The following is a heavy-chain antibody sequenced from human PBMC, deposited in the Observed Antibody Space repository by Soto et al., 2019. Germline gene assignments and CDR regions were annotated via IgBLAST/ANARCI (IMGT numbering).Heavy chain of an antibody. CDR3: AREEPGSGWYLGAFDI. D-gene: IGHD6-19*01. CDR1: GFTFSSYE. V-gene: IGHV3-48*03. Sequence: GGSLRLSCAASGFTFSSYEMNWVRQAPGKGLEWVSYISSSGSTIYYADSVKGRFTISRDNAKNSLYLQMNSLRAEDTAVYYCAREEPGSGWYLGAFDIWGQGTMVTVS. CDR2: ISSSGSTI. J-gene: IGHJ3*02.